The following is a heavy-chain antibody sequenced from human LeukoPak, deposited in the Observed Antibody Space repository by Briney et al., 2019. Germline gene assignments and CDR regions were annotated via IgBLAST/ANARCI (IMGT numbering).Heavy chain of an antibody. Sequence: SETLSLTCTVSGGSISSYYWSWIRQPPGKGLEWIGYIYYSGSTNYNPSLKSRVTISVDTSKNQFSLKLSSVTAADTAVYYCARHMGLGYTYFYPYFDYWGQGTLLTVSS. V-gene: IGHV4-59*08. CDR2: IYYSGST. CDR3: ARHMGLGYTYFYPYFDY. J-gene: IGHJ4*01. CDR1: GGSISSYY. D-gene: IGHD1-1*01.